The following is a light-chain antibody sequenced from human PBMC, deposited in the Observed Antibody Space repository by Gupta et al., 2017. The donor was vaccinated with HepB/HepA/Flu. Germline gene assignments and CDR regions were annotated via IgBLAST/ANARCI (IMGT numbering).Light chain of an antibody. CDR1: QDISNY. CDR2: DAS. Sequence: DLQMTQSPSSLSASVGDRVTITCQASQDISNYLNWYQQKPGKAPKLLIYDASNLETRVPSRFSGSGSGTDFTVTISSLQPEDIATYYCQQDYNRPLTFGGGTKVEIK. J-gene: IGKJ4*01. V-gene: IGKV1-33*01. CDR3: QQDYNRPLT.